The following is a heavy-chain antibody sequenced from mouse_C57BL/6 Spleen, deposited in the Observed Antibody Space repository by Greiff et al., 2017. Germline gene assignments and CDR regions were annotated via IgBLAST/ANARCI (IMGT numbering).Heavy chain of an antibody. Sequence: VQLQQSGAELVKPGASVKLSCKASGYTFTEYTIHWVKQRSGQGLEWIGWFYPGSGSIKYNEKFKDKATLTADKSSSTVYMELRRLTSEDSAVYFCARHEIYYYGSSYYLDYWGQGTTLTVSS. D-gene: IGHD1-1*01. V-gene: IGHV1-62-2*01. CDR3: ARHEIYYYGSSYYLDY. CDR2: FYPGSGSI. J-gene: IGHJ2*01. CDR1: GYTFTEYT.